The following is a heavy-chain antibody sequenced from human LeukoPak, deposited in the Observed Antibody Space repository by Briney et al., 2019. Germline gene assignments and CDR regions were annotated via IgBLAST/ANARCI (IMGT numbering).Heavy chain of an antibody. Sequence: ASVKVSCKASGYTFTGYYMHWVRQAPGQGLEWMGWINPNSGGTNHAQKFQGRVTMTRDTSISTAYMEPSRLRSDDTAVYYCATALTPYYDSSGYYPDAFDIWGQGTMVTVSS. D-gene: IGHD3-22*01. CDR3: ATALTPYYDSSGYYPDAFDI. CDR2: INPNSGGT. J-gene: IGHJ3*02. CDR1: GYTFTGYY. V-gene: IGHV1-2*02.